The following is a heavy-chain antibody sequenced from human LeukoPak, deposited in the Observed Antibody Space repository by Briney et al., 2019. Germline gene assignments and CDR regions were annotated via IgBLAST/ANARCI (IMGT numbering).Heavy chain of an antibody. J-gene: IGHJ4*02. CDR2: IYYSGST. V-gene: IGHV4-39*01. D-gene: IGHD3-16*01. Sequence: PSETLSLTCTVSGGSISSSSYYWGWIRQPPGKGLEWIGSIYYSGSTYYNPSLKSRVTISVDTSKNQFSLKLSSVTAADTAVYYCARGLGDFGYWGREILVTVSS. CDR3: ARGLGDFGY. CDR1: GGSISSSSYY.